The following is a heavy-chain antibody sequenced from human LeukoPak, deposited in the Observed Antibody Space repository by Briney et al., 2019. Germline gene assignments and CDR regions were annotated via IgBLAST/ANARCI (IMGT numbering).Heavy chain of an antibody. CDR3: ATPRLGFSHMDV. J-gene: IGHJ6*02. Sequence: GGSLRLSCAASGFTFSSYSMHWVRQAPGKGLEFVSGISSNGGSIYYANSVKGRFTISRDNSKSTLYLQMDSLRGEDMAVYYCATPRLGFSHMDVWGQGTTVTVSS. CDR2: ISSNGGSI. CDR1: GFTFSSYS. V-gene: IGHV3-64*01.